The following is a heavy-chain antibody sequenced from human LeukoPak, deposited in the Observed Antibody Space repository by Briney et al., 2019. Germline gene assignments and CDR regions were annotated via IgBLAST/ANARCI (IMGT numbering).Heavy chain of an antibody. Sequence: GGSLRLSCAASGFTFSNYAMSWVRQAPGKGLEWVSAISGSGGSTYYADSVKGRFTISRDNSKNTLFLQMNSLRVEDTAVYYCAREWQGGIAAAGTRIEGDYWGQGTLVAVSS. V-gene: IGHV3-23*01. CDR3: AREWQGGIAAAGTRIEGDY. CDR2: ISGSGGST. D-gene: IGHD6-13*01. J-gene: IGHJ4*02. CDR1: GFTFSNYA.